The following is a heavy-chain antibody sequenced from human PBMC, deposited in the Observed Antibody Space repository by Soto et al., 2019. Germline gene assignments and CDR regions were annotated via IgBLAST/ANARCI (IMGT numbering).Heavy chain of an antibody. CDR2: ISAYNGNT. CDR1: GYTFTSYG. V-gene: IGHV1-18*01. J-gene: IGHJ4*02. Sequence: QVQLVQSGAEVKKPGASLKVSCKASGYTFTSYGISWVRQAPGQGLEWLGWISAYNGNTKYAQKFQGRVTMTTDTSTSTAYMELRSLRSDDTAVYYCARDLGGSYYAPVDYWGQGTLVTVSS. D-gene: IGHD1-26*01. CDR3: ARDLGGSYYAPVDY.